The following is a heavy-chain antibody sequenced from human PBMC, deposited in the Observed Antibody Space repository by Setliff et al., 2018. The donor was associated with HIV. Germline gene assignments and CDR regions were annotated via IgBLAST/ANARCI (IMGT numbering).Heavy chain of an antibody. CDR2: IYYSGST. Sequence: PSETLSLTCAVSSGSISSSNWWSWVRQPPGKGLEWIGSIYYSGSTYYNPSLKTRVTISVDTSKNQFSLKLSSVTAADTAVYYCASLTTDRFLEWLFVYWGQGTLVTVSS. CDR1: SGSISSSNW. D-gene: IGHD3-3*01. J-gene: IGHJ4*02. V-gene: IGHV4-39*01. CDR3: ASLTTDRFLEWLFVY.